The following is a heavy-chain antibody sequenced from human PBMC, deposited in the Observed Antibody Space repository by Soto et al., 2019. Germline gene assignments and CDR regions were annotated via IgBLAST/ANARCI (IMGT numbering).Heavy chain of an antibody. J-gene: IGHJ4*02. CDR2: IIPIFGTA. CDR3: ARDLFDGEYILGY. CDR1: GGTFSSYA. D-gene: IGHD4-17*01. V-gene: IGHV1-69*13. Sequence: ASVKVSCKASGGTFSSYAISWVRQAPGQGLEWMGGIIPIFGTANYAQKFQGRVTITADESTSTAYMELSSLRSEDTAVYYCARDLFDGEYILGYWGQGNLVTVSS.